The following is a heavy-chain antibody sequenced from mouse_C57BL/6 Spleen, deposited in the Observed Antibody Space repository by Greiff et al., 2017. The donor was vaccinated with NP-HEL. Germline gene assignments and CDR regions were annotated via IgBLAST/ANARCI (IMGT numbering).Heavy chain of an antibody. CDR2: IYPGDGDT. D-gene: IGHD1-1*02. CDR1: GYAFSSSW. J-gene: IGHJ2*01. CDR3: ARGGVAYYFDY. Sequence: QVQLQQSGPELVKPGASVKISCKASGYAFSSSWMNWVKQRPGKGLEWIGRIYPGDGDTNYNGKFKGKATLTADKSSSTAYMQLSSLTSEDSAVYVCARGGVAYYFDYWGQGTTLTVSS. V-gene: IGHV1-82*01.